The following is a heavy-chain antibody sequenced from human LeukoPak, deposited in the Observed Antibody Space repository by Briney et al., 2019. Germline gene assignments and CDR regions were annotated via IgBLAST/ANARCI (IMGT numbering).Heavy chain of an antibody. CDR3: AKDRAAAGDGYFDY. V-gene: IGHV3-30*18. J-gene: IGHJ4*02. CDR2: ISYDGSNK. D-gene: IGHD6-13*01. CDR1: GFTFSSYG. Sequence: SGRSLRLSCAASGFTFSSYGMHWVRQTPGKGLEWVAVISYDGSNKYYADSVKGRFTISRDNSKNTLHLQMNSLRSEDTAVYYCAKDRAAAGDGYFDYWGQGTLVTVSS.